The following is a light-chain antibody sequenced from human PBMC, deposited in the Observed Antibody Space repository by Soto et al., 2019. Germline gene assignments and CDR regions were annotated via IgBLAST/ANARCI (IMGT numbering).Light chain of an antibody. J-gene: IGKJ4*01. CDR1: QGISSY. CDR3: QPLNSYPS. V-gene: IGKV1-9*01. CDR2: AAS. Sequence: IQLTQSPSSLSASVGDRVTITCRASQGISSYLAWYQQKPGKAPKLLIYAASTLQSGVPSRFSGSGSGTDFTLTNTSLQPEYFQTYYYQPLNSYPSFGGGTKVEIK.